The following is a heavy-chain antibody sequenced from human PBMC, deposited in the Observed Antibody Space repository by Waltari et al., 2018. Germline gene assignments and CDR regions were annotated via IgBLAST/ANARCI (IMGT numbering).Heavy chain of an antibody. CDR3: ARCITAHTLGYWFDP. D-gene: IGHD6-6*01. J-gene: IGHJ5*02. Sequence: QVQLQESGPGLVKPSPTLSLTCTVSGGYISRHGYYWRLIRQHPGKGLEWIGSIYYSGRTSYNPSLTSRVSISVDTSKNQFSLKLTSVTAADTAMFYCARCITAHTLGYWFDPWGQGTLVTVSS. V-gene: IGHV4-31*03. CDR1: GGYISRHGYY. CDR2: IYYSGRT.